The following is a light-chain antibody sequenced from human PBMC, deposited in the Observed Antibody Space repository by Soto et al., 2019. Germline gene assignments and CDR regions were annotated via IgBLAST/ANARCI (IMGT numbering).Light chain of an antibody. CDR1: QSVSSNY. CDR3: QQYDNSPIT. J-gene: IGKJ5*01. Sequence: EIILTQSPVTLSLSPGERATLSCRASQSVSSNYFAWYQQKPGQSPRLLIYGASIRATGIPDRFSGSGSGTDFTLTISRLEPEDFAVYYCQQYDNSPITFGQGTRLEIK. V-gene: IGKV3-20*01. CDR2: GAS.